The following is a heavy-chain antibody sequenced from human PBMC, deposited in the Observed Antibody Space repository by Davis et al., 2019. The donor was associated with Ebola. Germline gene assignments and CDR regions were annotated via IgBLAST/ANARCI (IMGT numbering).Heavy chain of an antibody. Sequence: ASVKVSCKASGYTFTSYGISWVRQAPGQGLEWMGWISAYNGNTNYAQKLQGRVTMTTDTSTSTAYMELRSLRSDDTAVYYCARDLKYCSSTSCYPVYYYYYYMDVWGKGTTVTVSS. D-gene: IGHD2-2*01. CDR3: ARDLKYCSSTSCYPVYYYYYYMDV. CDR1: GYTFTSYG. V-gene: IGHV1-18*04. J-gene: IGHJ6*03. CDR2: ISAYNGNT.